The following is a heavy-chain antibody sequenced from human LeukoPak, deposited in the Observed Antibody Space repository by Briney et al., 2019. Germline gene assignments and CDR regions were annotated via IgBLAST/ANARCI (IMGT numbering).Heavy chain of an antibody. Sequence: GGSLRLSCAASGFTFTIYNMNWVRQAPGKGLEWVSFISFSGTTTYYADSVKGRFTISRDIAKNSLYLQMNSLRAEDTAVYYCARVGPTIAVAGRGDYWGQGTLVTVSS. CDR3: ARVGPTIAVAGRGDY. D-gene: IGHD6-19*01. CDR2: ISFSGTTT. V-gene: IGHV3-48*01. J-gene: IGHJ4*02. CDR1: GFTFTIYN.